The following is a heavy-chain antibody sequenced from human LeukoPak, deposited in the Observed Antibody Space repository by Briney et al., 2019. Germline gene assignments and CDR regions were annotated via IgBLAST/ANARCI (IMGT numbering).Heavy chain of an antibody. CDR3: TTERSFRKGGGFDY. CDR1: GFTFSNAW. J-gene: IGHJ4*02. Sequence: GGSLRLSCAASGFTFSNAWMSWVRQAPGKGLEWVGRIKSKTDGGTTDYAAPVKGRFTVPRDDSKNTLYLQMNSLKTEDTAVYYCTTERSFRKGGGFDYWGQGTLVTVSS. CDR2: IKSKTDGGTT. D-gene: IGHD1-14*01. V-gene: IGHV3-15*01.